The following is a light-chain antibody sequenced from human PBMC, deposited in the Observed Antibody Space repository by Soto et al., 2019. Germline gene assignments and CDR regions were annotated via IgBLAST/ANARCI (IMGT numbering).Light chain of an antibody. V-gene: IGKV1-39*01. CDR1: QSTSSY. J-gene: IGKJ1*01. CDR2: AAS. Sequence: DIQMTQSPSSLSASVGDRVTITCRASQSTSSYLNWYQQKPGKAPKLLIYAASSLQSGVPSRFSGSGSGTDFTLTISSLQPEDFATYYCQQSYSTWWTFGQGTKVDIK. CDR3: QQSYSTWWT.